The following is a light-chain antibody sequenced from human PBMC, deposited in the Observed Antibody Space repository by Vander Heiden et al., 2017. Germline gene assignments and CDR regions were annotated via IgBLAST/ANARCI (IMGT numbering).Light chain of an antibody. CDR3: QSYDSSRSGVV. CDR1: SSNIGTGHD. V-gene: IGLV1-40*01. CDR2: GNT. Sequence: QSVLTQPPSVSGAPGQRVTISCTGSSSNIGTGHDVHWYQQLPGTAPKLLIYGNTNRPSGVPDRFSGSTSGTSASLAITGLQPEDEADYYCQSYDSSRSGVVFGGGTEVTVL. J-gene: IGLJ2*01.